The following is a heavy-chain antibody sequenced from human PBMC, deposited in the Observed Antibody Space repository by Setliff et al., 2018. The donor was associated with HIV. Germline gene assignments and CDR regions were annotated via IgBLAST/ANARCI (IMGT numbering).Heavy chain of an antibody. V-gene: IGHV4-34*01. Sequence: SETLSLTCAVYGGSFSAYYWSWIRQPPGKGLEWIGEINHSGSTNYNPSLKTRVTIMVDTSKNQFSLKLGSVTAADTAVYYCARHGRGTLIVLIPGRGQGTMVTVSS. CDR1: GGSFSAYY. J-gene: IGHJ3*01. CDR2: INHSGST. D-gene: IGHD3-22*01. CDR3: ARHGRGTLIVLIPG.